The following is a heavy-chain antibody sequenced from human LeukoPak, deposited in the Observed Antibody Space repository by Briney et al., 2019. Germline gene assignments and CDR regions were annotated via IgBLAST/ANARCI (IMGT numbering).Heavy chain of an antibody. J-gene: IGHJ6*02. V-gene: IGHV1-18*01. CDR3: ARTPTVTVGYYYYGMDV. D-gene: IGHD4-17*01. CDR2: ISGYNGNT. Sequence: ASVKVSCKASGYTFTSYGLSWVRQPPGQGLEWMGWISGYNGNTKYAQKLQGRVSMTTDTSTSTACMELRTLRSDDTAVYYCARTPTVTVGYYYYGMDVWGQGTTVTVSS. CDR1: GYTFTSYG.